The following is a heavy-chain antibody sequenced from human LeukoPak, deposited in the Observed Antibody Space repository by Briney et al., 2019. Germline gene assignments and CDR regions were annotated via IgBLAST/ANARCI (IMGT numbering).Heavy chain of an antibody. CDR1: GFTFSSHW. CDR3: ATHQIWFGENYFDY. J-gene: IGHJ4*02. V-gene: IGHV3-74*03. Sequence: GGSLRLSCAASGFTFSSHWMHWVRQAPGKGLVWVSRINSDGSSITYADSVKGRFTISRDNAKNTLYLQMNSLRAEDTAVYYCATHQIWFGENYFDYWGQGTLVTVSS. CDR2: INSDGSSI. D-gene: IGHD3-10*01.